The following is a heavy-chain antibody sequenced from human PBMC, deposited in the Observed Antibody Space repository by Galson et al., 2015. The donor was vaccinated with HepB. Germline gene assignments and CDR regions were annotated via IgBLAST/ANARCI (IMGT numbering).Heavy chain of an antibody. D-gene: IGHD3-10*01. V-gene: IGHV3-33*08. CDR3: ARDLSTTVVRGVMGDGMDV. CDR1: GFSLSTYG. CDR2: IWYDGSNL. J-gene: IGHJ6*02. Sequence: SLRLSCAASGFSLSTYGMHWARQAPGKGLEWVAIIWYDGSNLYYGDSVKGRFTISRDTSKNALYLQMNSLRAEDTAIYYCARDLSTTVVRGVMGDGMDVWGQGTTVTVSS.